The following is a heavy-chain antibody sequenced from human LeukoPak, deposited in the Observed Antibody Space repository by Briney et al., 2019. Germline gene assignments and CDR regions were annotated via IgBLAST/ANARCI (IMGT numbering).Heavy chain of an antibody. J-gene: IGHJ4*02. CDR1: GFTFSSYW. Sequence: PGGSLRLSCAASGFTFSSYWMTWVRQAPGKGLEWVANIKQDGSEKYYVDSVKGRFTISRDNTKNSLYLQMNSLRAEDTAAYYCARGYGGNSVWGQGTLVTVSS. V-gene: IGHV3-7*01. CDR3: ARGYGGNSV. D-gene: IGHD4-23*01. CDR2: IKQDGSEK.